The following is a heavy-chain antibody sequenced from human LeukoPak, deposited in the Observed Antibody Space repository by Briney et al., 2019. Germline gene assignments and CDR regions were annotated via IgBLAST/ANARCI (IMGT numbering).Heavy chain of an antibody. CDR3: AREKGIMIRKVAFEM. CDR2: INQDGSTK. V-gene: IGHV3-7*01. J-gene: IGHJ3*02. D-gene: IGHD3-16*01. CDR1: GFRFSSHW. Sequence: GGSLRLSCVASGFRFSSHWMSWVRHTPGKGLEWVADINQDGSTKYYRDFAKGRFTISRDNAQNSLYLQINSLRAEDTAVYYCAREKGIMIRKVAFEMWGQGTMVTVSS.